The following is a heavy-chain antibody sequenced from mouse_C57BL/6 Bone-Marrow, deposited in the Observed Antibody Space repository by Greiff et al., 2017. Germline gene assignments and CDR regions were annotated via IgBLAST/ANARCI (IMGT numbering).Heavy chain of an antibody. J-gene: IGHJ1*03. CDR1: GFTFSSYA. CDR2: ISDGGSYT. V-gene: IGHV5-4*01. CDR3: ARDLYFDV. Sequence: EVKVEESGGGLVKPGGSLKLSCAASGFTFSSYAMSWVRQTPEKRLEWVATISDGGSYTYYPDNVKGRFTISRDNAKNNLYLQMSHLKSEDTAMYYCARDLYFDVWGTGTTVTVSS.